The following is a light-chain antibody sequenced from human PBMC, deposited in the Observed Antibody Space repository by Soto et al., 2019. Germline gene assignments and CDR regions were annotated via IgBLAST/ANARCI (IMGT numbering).Light chain of an antibody. CDR3: SSYTTSSTLV. CDR1: SSDVGAYNY. Sequence: QSALTQPASVSGSPGQSITISCTGTSSDVGAYNYVSWYQQHPGKAPKLMIYDVRTWPSGVSNRFSGSKSGNTASLTISGLQAEDEADYYCSSYTTSSTLVFGTGTKLTVL. J-gene: IGLJ1*01. V-gene: IGLV2-14*01. CDR2: DVR.